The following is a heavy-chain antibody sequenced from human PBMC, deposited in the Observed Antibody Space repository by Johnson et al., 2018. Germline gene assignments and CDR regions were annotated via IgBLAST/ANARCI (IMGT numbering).Heavy chain of an antibody. V-gene: IGHV3-43*01. CDR3: VKEGGGVKEPSFQH. D-gene: IGHD1-14*01. CDR1: GFTFDDYT. CDR2: ITWDGGVT. J-gene: IGHJ1*01. Sequence: VQLVQSGGVVVEPGGSLRLSCAASGFTFDDYTMHWVRQTPGKALEWVSFITWDGGVTHYADFVKGRFTIARDNNKNSLSLQMNSLKTEDTALYYWVKEGGGVKEPSFQHWGQGTLVIVSS.